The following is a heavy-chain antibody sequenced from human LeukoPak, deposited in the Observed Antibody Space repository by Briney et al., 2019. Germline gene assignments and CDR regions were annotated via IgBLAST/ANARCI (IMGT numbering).Heavy chain of an antibody. V-gene: IGHV4-4*02. CDR3: ASSSSTSVEALY. Sequence: SEPLSLTCAVSGGSISSSNWWSWVRQPPGKGLEWIGEIYHSGSTNYNPSLKSRVTISVDKSKNQFSLKLTSVTAADTAVYYCASSSSTSVEALYWGQGTLVTVSS. CDR2: IYHSGST. CDR1: GGSISSSNW. J-gene: IGHJ4*02. D-gene: IGHD2-2*01.